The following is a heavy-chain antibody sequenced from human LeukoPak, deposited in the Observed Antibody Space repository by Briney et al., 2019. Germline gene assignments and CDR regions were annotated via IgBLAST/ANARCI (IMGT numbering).Heavy chain of an antibody. CDR3: ASVLETDYDFWINY. Sequence: SETLSLTCTVSGASITSSRFYWGWIRQPPGRGLEWVGTIYYSGSTYYNPSLKSRVTISVDTSKNQFSLKLSSVTAADTAVYYCASVLETDYDFWINYWGQGTLVTVSS. J-gene: IGHJ4*02. V-gene: IGHV4-39*07. D-gene: IGHD3-3*01. CDR2: IYYSGST. CDR1: GASITSSRFY.